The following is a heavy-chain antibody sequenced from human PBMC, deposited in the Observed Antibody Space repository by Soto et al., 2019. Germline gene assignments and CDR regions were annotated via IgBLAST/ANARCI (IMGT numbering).Heavy chain of an antibody. J-gene: IGHJ4*02. D-gene: IGHD3-16*01. CDR3: ATDANEYLWEYYFDF. CDR1: GFTFSVSA. Sequence: EVQLVESGGGLVQPGGSLKLSCAASGFTFSVSAIHWVRQAPGRGLEWVGRIRSTAQNSATGYVASVRGRFTISRDDSKNTAYLQMNSLKTDDTAVYYCATDANEYLWEYYFDFWGQGTLVTVSS. CDR2: IRSTAQNSAT. V-gene: IGHV3-73*02.